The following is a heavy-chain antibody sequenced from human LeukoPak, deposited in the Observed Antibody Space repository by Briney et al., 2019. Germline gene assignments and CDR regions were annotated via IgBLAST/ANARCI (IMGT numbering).Heavy chain of an antibody. D-gene: IGHD2-2*01. Sequence: KPSETLSLTCAVYGGSFSGHYWSWIRQPPGKGLEWIGEINHSGSTNYNPSLKSRVTISVDTSKNQFSLKLSSVTAADTAVYYCARGPGQLLLWGQGTLVTVSS. CDR2: INHSGST. CDR3: ARGPGQLLL. J-gene: IGHJ4*02. CDR1: GGSFSGHY. V-gene: IGHV4-34*01.